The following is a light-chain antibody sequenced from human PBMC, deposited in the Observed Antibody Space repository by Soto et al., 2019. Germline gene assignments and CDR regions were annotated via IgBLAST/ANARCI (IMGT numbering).Light chain of an antibody. CDR1: QSVSTC. CDR2: NAT. CDR3: QEYETFSPWT. V-gene: IGKV1-5*03. Sequence: DILMTQSPSILSSSPGDRATITCRASQSVSTCLAWYQQKPGTAPRLLIYNATILQSGIPARFSGSGSGTDFTLAISSLEPDDFAIYYCQEYETFSPWTFGQGTKVDI. J-gene: IGKJ1*01.